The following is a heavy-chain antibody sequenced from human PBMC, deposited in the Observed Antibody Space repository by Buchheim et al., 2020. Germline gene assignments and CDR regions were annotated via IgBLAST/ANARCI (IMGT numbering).Heavy chain of an antibody. CDR2: IIPLFGTA. J-gene: IGHJ5*02. CDR1: GGTSNNFT. V-gene: IGHV1-69*06. Sequence: QVHLVQSGAEVKKPGSSVKVSCKASGGTSNNFTISWVRQAPRQGLEWMGGIIPLFGTATYAQKFQGKVTITADRSTNTVYMELSSLTSEDTAIYYCARDSSNYLDPNGYYYYSWGQGTL. CDR3: ARDSSNYLDPNGYYYYS. D-gene: IGHD3-22*01.